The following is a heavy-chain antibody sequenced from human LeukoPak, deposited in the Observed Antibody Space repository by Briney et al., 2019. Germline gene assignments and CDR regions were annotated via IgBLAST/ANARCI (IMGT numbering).Heavy chain of an antibody. CDR1: GGTFSSYA. V-gene: IGHV1-69*11. Sequence: SVKVSCKASGGTFSSYAISWVRQAPGQGLEWMGRIIPILGTANYAQKFQGRVTITTDESTSTAYMELSSLRSEDTAVYYCARDKVRGSWFDPWGQGTLVTVSS. J-gene: IGHJ5*02. CDR3: ARDKVRGSWFDP. CDR2: IIPILGTA. D-gene: IGHD3-10*01.